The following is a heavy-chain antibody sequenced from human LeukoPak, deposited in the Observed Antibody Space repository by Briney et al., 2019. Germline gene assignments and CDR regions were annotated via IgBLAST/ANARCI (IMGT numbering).Heavy chain of an antibody. Sequence: GGSLRLSCAASGFTFSSYAMHWVRQAPGKGLEWVAVISYDGSNKYYADSVKGRFTISRDNSKNTLCLQMNSLRAEDTAVYYCARLLPLMLTGVAWGQGTLVTVSS. J-gene: IGHJ5*02. CDR2: ISYDGSNK. V-gene: IGHV3-30-3*01. D-gene: IGHD7-27*01. CDR3: ARLLPLMLTGVA. CDR1: GFTFSSYA.